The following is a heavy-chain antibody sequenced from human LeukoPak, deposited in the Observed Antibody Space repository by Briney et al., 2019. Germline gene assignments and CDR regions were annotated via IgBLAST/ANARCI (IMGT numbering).Heavy chain of an antibody. J-gene: IGHJ5*02. D-gene: IGHD3-9*01. CDR3: ARSGGALYYDILTGWPTNGFDP. CDR1: GGSISSSSYY. CDR2: IYYSGST. V-gene: IGHV4-39*01. Sequence: SETLSLTCTVSGGSISSSSYYWGWIRQPPGKGLEWIGSIYYSGSTYYNPSLKSRVTISVDTSKNQFSLKLSSVTAADTAVYYCARSGGALYYDILTGWPTNGFDPWGQGTLVTVSS.